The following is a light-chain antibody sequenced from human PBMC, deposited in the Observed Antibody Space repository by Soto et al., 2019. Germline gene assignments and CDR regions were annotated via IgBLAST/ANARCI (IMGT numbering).Light chain of an antibody. V-gene: IGLV2-14*01. Sequence: QSALTQPASVSGSPGQSITISCTGTSSDVGGYNYVSWYQHHPGKAPKLMIYEVSNRPSGVSNRFSGSKSGNTASLTISGLQAEDEADYYCCSYTSSSIDYVFGTGTKLTVL. J-gene: IGLJ1*01. CDR1: SSDVGGYNY. CDR2: EVS. CDR3: CSYTSSSIDYV.